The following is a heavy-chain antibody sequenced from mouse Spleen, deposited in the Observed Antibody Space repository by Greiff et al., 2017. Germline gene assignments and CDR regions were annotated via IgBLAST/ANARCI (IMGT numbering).Heavy chain of an antibody. CDR3: AKDYSNYLYALDY. CDR1: GYTFTSYT. CDR2: INPSSGYT. D-gene: IGHD2-5*01. J-gene: IGHJ4*01. V-gene: IGHV1-4*01. Sequence: VQRVESGAELARPGASVKMSCKASGYTFTSYTMHWVKQRPGQGLEWIGYINPSSGYTNYNQKFKDKATLTADKSSSTAYMQLSSLTSEDSAVYYCAKDYSNYLYALDYWGQGTSVTGST.